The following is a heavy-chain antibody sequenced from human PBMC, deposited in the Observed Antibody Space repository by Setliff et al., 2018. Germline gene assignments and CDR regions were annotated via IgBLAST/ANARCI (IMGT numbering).Heavy chain of an antibody. J-gene: IGHJ4*02. CDR1: GFTFSGSA. Sequence: GGSLRLSCAASGFTFSGSAMHWVRQSPGKGLEWVAVIWYDGSQKYHADSVKGRFTVSRDNSKNTPYLQMNSLRAEDTAVYYCAKDPGDSSGSFEYWGQGTPVTVSS. D-gene: IGHD3-22*01. V-gene: IGHV3-33*03. CDR2: IWYDGSQK. CDR3: AKDPGDSSGSFEY.